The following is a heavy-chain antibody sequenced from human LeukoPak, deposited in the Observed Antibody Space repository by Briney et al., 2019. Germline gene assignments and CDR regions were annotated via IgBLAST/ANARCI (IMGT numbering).Heavy chain of an antibody. J-gene: IGHJ2*01. Sequence: PSETLSLTCTVSGGSISSYYWSWIRQPPGKGLEWIGYIYYSGSTNYNPSLKSRVTISVDTSKNQFSLELSSVTAADTAVYYCARVASAYWYFDLWGRGTLVTVSS. V-gene: IGHV4-59*01. CDR2: IYYSGST. CDR1: GGSISSYY. CDR3: ARVASAYWYFDL.